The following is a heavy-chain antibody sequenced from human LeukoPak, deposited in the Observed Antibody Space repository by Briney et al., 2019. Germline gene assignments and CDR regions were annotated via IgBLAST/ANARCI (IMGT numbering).Heavy chain of an antibody. V-gene: IGHV3-21*01. CDR2: ISSSSSYI. Sequence: PGGSLRLSXAASGFTFSSYSMNWVRQAPGKGLEWVSSISSSSSYIYYADSVKGRFTISRDNAKNSLYLQMNSLRAEDTAVYYCAREDSSGWYYFDYWGQGTLVTVSS. CDR1: GFTFSSYS. J-gene: IGHJ4*02. CDR3: AREDSSGWYYFDY. D-gene: IGHD6-19*01.